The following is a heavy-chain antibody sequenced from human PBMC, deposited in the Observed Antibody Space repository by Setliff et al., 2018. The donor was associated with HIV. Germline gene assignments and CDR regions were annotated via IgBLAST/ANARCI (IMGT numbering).Heavy chain of an antibody. CDR1: GYSFTTSG. CDR2: INIRSGNT. J-gene: IGHJ6*03. D-gene: IGHD3-10*01. Sequence: ASVKVSCKASGYSFTTSGVSWVRQAPGQGLEWMGWINIRSGNTNYAQKFQGRVTVTTDTSTSTAYMGLRSLSSDDTAVYYCARGRSLVRGSGSPEYYYMDVWGKGTTVTVSS. CDR3: ARGRSLVRGSGSPEYYYMDV. V-gene: IGHV1-18*01.